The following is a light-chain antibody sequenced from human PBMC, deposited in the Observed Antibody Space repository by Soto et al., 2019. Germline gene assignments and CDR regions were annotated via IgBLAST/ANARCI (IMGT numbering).Light chain of an antibody. CDR2: DAS. CDR3: QQRSNWPIT. J-gene: IGKJ5*01. Sequence: EIVLTQSPATLSLSPGEGATLSFRASQSVGSLLAWYQQKPGQAPRLVIYDASNRATGIPARYSGSGSGIDFTLTISSLEPEDFAVYYCQQRSNWPITFGQGTRLEIK. CDR1: QSVGSL. V-gene: IGKV3-11*01.